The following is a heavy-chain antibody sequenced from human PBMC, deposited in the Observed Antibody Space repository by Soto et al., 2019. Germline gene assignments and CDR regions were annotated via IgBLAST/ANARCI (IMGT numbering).Heavy chain of an antibody. CDR3: AKENGYSSSWFEFDD. V-gene: IGHV3-23*01. J-gene: IGHJ4*02. D-gene: IGHD6-13*01. Sequence: EVQLLESGGGLVQPGGSLRLSCAASGFTFSSYAMSWVRQAPGKGLEWVSAISGSGGSTYYADSVKGRFTISRDNSXNTLYQQMNSLRAEDTAVYYCAKENGYSSSWFEFDDWGQGTLVTVSS. CDR1: GFTFSSYA. CDR2: ISGSGGST.